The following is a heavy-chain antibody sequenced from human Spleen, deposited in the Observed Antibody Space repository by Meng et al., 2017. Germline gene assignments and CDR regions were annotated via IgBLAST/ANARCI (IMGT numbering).Heavy chain of an antibody. CDR2: IYYSGTT. J-gene: IGHJ2*01. CDR3: ARVPNWGFWYFDL. D-gene: IGHD7-27*01. Sequence: GSLRLSCTVSGGSVSSGSYYWSWIRQPPGKGLEWIGYIYYSGTTNYNPSLKSRVTISVDTSKNQFSLKLSSVTAADTAVYYCARVPNWGFWYFDLWGRGTLVTVSS. V-gene: IGHV4-61*01. CDR1: GGSVSSGSYY.